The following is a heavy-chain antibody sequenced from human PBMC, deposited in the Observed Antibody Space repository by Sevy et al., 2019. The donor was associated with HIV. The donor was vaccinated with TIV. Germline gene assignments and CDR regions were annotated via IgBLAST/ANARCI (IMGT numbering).Heavy chain of an antibody. J-gene: IGHJ3*01. V-gene: IGHV4-30-2*01. CDR3: ARDGGTLTSPGSFDF. CDR2: VFHTGST. D-gene: IGHD4-17*01. Sequence: SETLSLTCAVSGDSISSGVFSWNWIRQPPGKGLEWIGYVFHTGSTHYNPSLKSRATISVDTSKNQFSLKLSSMTAADTAVYYCARDGGTLTSPGSFDFWGQGKMVTVSS. CDR1: GDSISSGVFS.